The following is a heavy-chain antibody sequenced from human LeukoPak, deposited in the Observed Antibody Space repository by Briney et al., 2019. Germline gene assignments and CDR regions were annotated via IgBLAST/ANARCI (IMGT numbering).Heavy chain of an antibody. CDR1: GFSFSSYA. Sequence: GGSLRLSCSASGFSFSSYAMIWVRQAPGKGLEYVSSITNNGGGTYYADSVKGRFTISRDNAKNTLYLQMNSLRAEDTAVYYCARASTTVPNLLDHWGRGTLVTVSS. CDR2: ITNNGGGT. CDR3: ARASTTVPNLLDH. J-gene: IGHJ4*02. D-gene: IGHD4-17*01. V-gene: IGHV3-64*04.